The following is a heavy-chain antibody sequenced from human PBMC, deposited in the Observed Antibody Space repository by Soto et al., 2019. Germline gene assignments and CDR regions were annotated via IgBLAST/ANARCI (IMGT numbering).Heavy chain of an antibody. CDR2: IWYDGSNK. V-gene: IGHV3-33*01. CDR1: RFTFSSYG. J-gene: IGHJ4*02. D-gene: IGHD6-13*01. CDR3: ARDPQEGENSSSWYDY. Sequence: GGSLRLSCAASRFTFSSYGMHWVRQAPGKGLEWVAVIWYDGSNKYYADSVKGRFTISRDNSKNTLYLQMNSLRAEDTAVYYCARDPQEGENSSSWYDYWGQGTLVTVSS.